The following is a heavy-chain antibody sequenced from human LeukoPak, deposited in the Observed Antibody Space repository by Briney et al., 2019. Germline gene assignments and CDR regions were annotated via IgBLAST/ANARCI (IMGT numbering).Heavy chain of an antibody. CDR3: ARSTEWYADF. Sequence: GGSLRLSCAASGFTFSVYSMNWVRHAPGKGLEWVSYITSDSRTIYYADSVRGRFTISRDNAKKSLYLQLNSLRVDDTAVYYCARSTEWYADFWGQGALVTVPS. V-gene: IGHV3-48*01. J-gene: IGHJ4*02. CDR2: ITSDSRTI. CDR1: GFTFSVYS. D-gene: IGHD3-3*01.